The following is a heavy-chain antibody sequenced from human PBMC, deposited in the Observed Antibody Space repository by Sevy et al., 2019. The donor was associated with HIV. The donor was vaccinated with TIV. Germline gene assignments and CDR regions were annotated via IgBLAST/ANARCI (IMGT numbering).Heavy chain of an antibody. V-gene: IGHV3-21*01. D-gene: IGHD3-16*02. CDR2: ISSSSSYI. CDR3: AREEEDYVWGTSRDLTFFDY. J-gene: IGHJ4*02. Sequence: GGSLRLSCAVSGFTFSSYTMNWVRQAPGKGLEWVSSISSSSSYIYYADSVKGRFPISRENAKNSLLLQMNSLRAEETAVYYCAREEEDYVWGTSRDLTFFDYWGQGTLVTVSS. CDR1: GFTFSSYT.